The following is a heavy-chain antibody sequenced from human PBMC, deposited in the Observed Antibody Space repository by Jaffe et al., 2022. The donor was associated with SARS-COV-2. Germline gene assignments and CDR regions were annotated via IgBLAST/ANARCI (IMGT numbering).Heavy chain of an antibody. CDR3: AREESGLQLWLQNYYYYGMDV. J-gene: IGHJ6*02. D-gene: IGHD5-18*01. Sequence: EVQLVESGGGLVQPGGSLRLSCAASGFTFSSYWMHWVRQAPGKGLVWVSRINSDGSSTSYADSVKGRFTISRDNAKNTLYLQMNSLRAEDTAVYYCAREESGLQLWLQNYYYYGMDVWGQGTTVTVSS. V-gene: IGHV3-74*01. CDR1: GFTFSSYW. CDR2: INSDGSST.